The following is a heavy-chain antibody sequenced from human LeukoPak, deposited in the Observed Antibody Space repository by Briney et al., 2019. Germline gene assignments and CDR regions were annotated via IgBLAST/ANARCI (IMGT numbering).Heavy chain of an antibody. CDR1: GFTFDDYG. V-gene: IGHV3-20*01. Sequence: GGSLRLSCTASGFTFDDYGMSWVRQAPGKGLEWVSGINWNGGSTGYADSVKGRFTISRDNAKSSLFLQMNSLRTEDTALYHCARGHYDFWSGYSNWFDSWGQGTLVTVSS. CDR3: ARGHYDFWSGYSNWFDS. CDR2: INWNGGST. J-gene: IGHJ5*01. D-gene: IGHD3-3*01.